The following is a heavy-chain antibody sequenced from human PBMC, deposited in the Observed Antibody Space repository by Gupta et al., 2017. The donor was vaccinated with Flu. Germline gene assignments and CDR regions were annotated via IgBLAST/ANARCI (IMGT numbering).Heavy chain of an antibody. CDR3: AKDMESIVAAAGIGAFDI. CDR2: ISWDGGST. J-gene: IGHJ3*02. V-gene: IGHV3-43D*04. Sequence: EVQLVESGGVVVQPGGSLRLSCAASGFTFADYAMHWVRQAPGKGLEWVSLISWDGGSTYYADSVKGRFTISRDNSKNSLYLQMNSLRTEDTALYYCAKDMESIVAAAGIGAFDIWGQGTMVTVSS. D-gene: IGHD6-13*01. CDR1: GFTFADYA.